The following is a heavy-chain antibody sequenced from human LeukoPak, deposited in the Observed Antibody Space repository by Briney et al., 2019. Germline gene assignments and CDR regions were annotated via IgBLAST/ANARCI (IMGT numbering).Heavy chain of an antibody. J-gene: IGHJ4*02. V-gene: IGHV1-18*01. Sequence: GASVKVSCKASGYTFTSYGISWVRQAPGQGLEWMGWISAYNGNTNYAQKLQGRVTMTTDTSTSTAYMELRSLRSDDTAVYYCARAKRRTGTTGVDYWGQGTLVTVSS. D-gene: IGHD1-1*01. CDR1: GYTFTSYG. CDR3: ARAKRRTGTTGVDY. CDR2: ISAYNGNT.